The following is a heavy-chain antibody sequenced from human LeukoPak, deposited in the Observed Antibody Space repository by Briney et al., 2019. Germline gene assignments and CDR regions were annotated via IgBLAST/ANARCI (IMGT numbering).Heavy chain of an antibody. V-gene: IGHV3-15*04. CDR2: IESKTDGGTT. Sequence: GGSLRLSCAASGFTFSNAWMSWVRQAPGKGLEWVGRIESKTDGGTTDYAAPVKGRFTISRDDSKNTLYLQMNSLKTEDTAVYYCTTDYYYDSSGLDYWGQGTLVTVSS. CDR3: TTDYYYDSSGLDY. J-gene: IGHJ4*02. D-gene: IGHD3-22*01. CDR1: GFTFSNAW.